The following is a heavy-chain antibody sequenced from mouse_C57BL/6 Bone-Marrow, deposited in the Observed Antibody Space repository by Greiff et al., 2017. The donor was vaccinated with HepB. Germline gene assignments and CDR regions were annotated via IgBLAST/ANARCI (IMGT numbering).Heavy chain of an antibody. CDR3: TTGYDYAMDY. D-gene: IGHD2-2*01. J-gene: IGHJ4*01. CDR1: GFNIKDYY. CDR2: IDPEDGDT. V-gene: IGHV14-1*01. Sequence: VHVKQSGAELVRPGASVKLSCTASGFNIKDYYMHWVKQRPEQGLEWIGRIDPEDGDTEYAPKFQGKATMNADTSSNTAYLQLSSLTSEDTAVYYCTTGYDYAMDYWGQGTSVTVSS.